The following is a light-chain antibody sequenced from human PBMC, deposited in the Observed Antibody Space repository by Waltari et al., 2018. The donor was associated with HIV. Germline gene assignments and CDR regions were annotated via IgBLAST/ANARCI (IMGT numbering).Light chain of an antibody. Sequence: DIQMTQSPSSLSASVGDRVSITCRASQSISRYVNWYYQKPGKAPKLLINGATSFQSGVPSRFSGSGSGTDFTLTISSLQPEDFATYYCQQSDSTPWTFGQGTKVEIK. CDR1: QSISRY. J-gene: IGKJ1*01. CDR2: GAT. CDR3: QQSDSTPWT. V-gene: IGKV1-39*01.